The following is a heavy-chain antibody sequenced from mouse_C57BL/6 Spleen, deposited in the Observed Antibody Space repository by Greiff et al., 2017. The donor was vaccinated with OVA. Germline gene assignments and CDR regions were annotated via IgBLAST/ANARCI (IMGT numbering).Heavy chain of an antibody. Sequence: EVQVVESGGGLVKPGGSLKLSCAASGFTFSSYTMSWVRQTPEKRLEWVATISGGGGNTYYPDSVKGRFTISRDNAKNTLYLQMSSLRSEDTALYYCARQDYYGSRSWYFDVWGTGTTVTVSS. V-gene: IGHV5-9*01. D-gene: IGHD1-1*01. CDR2: ISGGGGNT. CDR3: ARQDYYGSRSWYFDV. CDR1: GFTFSSYT. J-gene: IGHJ1*03.